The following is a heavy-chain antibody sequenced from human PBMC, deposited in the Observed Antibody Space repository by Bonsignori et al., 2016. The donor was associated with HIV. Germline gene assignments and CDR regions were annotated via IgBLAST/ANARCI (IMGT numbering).Heavy chain of an antibody. D-gene: IGHD6-13*01. CDR3: ARGAAAGIILLDYYYMDV. CDR2: IYYSGST. J-gene: IGHJ6*03. Sequence: RQAPGKGLEWIGYIYYSGSTNYNPSLKSRVTISVDTSKNQFSLKLSSVTAADTAVYYCARGAAAGIILLDYYYMDVWGKGTTVTVSS. V-gene: IGHV4-59*01.